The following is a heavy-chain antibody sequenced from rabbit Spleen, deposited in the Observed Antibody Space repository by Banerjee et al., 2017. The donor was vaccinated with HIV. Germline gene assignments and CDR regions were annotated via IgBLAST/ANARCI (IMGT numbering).Heavy chain of an antibody. CDR1: GFSFSSRFY. D-gene: IGHD4-1*01. V-gene: IGHV1S40*01. J-gene: IGHJ3*01. CDR3: ARDLAGVIGWNFGW. Sequence: QSLEESGGDLVKPGASLTLTCTASGFSFSSRFYMCWVRQAPGKGLEWIACIDSGTSGDTYYANWAKGQFTISKTSSTTVTLQMTSLTAADTATYFCARDLAGVIGWNFGWWGQGTLVTVS. CDR2: IDSGTSGDT.